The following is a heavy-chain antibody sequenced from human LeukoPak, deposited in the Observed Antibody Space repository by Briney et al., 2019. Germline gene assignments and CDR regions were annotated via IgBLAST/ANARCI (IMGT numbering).Heavy chain of an antibody. CDR3: AKPRAVVVAASFDY. V-gene: IGHV3-30*18. D-gene: IGHD2-15*01. CDR2: ISYDGSNK. Sequence: GGSLRLSCAASGFTFSSNGMHWVRQAPGKGLEWVAVISYDGSNKHYADSVKGRFTISRDNSKNTLYLQMNSLRAEDTAVYYCAKPRAVVVAASFDYWGQGTLVTVSS. J-gene: IGHJ4*02. CDR1: GFTFSSNG.